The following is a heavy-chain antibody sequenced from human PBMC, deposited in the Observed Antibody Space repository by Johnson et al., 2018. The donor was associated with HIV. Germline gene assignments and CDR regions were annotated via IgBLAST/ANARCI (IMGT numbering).Heavy chain of an antibody. CDR2: ISYDGSNK. Sequence: QVQLVESGGGVVQPGMSLRLSYADSGFTFSSYAMHWVRQAPGKGLEWVAVISYDGSNKYYADSVKGRFTISRDNSKNTLYLQMNSLRAEDTAVYYCAKGFFELDDAFDIWGQGTMVTVSS. V-gene: IGHV3-30*04. D-gene: IGHD3/OR15-3a*01. CDR3: AKGFFELDDAFDI. J-gene: IGHJ3*02. CDR1: GFTFSSYA.